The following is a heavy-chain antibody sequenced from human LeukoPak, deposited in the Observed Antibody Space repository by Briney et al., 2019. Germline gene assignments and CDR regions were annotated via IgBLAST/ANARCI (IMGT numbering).Heavy chain of an antibody. V-gene: IGHV3-30*03. Sequence: GGSLRLSCAASGFTFSSYGMHWVRQAPGKGLEWVAVISYDGSNKYYADSVKGRFTISRDNSKNTLYLQMNSLRAEDTAVYYCARAPGGDFWSGLTDWGQGTLVTVSS. D-gene: IGHD3-3*01. CDR3: ARAPGGDFWSGLTD. J-gene: IGHJ4*02. CDR1: GFTFSSYG. CDR2: ISYDGSNK.